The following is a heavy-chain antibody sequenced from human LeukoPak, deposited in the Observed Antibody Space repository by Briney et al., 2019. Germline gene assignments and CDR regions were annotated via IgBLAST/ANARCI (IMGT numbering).Heavy chain of an antibody. Sequence: PGGSLRLSCAASGFTFSSYWMHWVRQAPGKGLVRVSRINSDGSSTSYADSVKGRFTISRDNAKNSLYLQMNSLRAEDTALYYCARVSYNWNLYYFDYWGQGTLVTVSS. D-gene: IGHD1-20*01. CDR1: GFTFSSYW. J-gene: IGHJ4*02. CDR2: INSDGSST. V-gene: IGHV3-74*01. CDR3: ARVSYNWNLYYFDY.